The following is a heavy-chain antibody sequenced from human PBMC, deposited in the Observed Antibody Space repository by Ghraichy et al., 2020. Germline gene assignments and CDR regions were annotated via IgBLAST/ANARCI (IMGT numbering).Heavy chain of an antibody. J-gene: IGHJ4*02. CDR1: GFSFGSYS. CDR2: LSSNGNSK. V-gene: IGHV3-64D*06. CDR3: VKEKFTSGWFFDY. Sequence: GGSLRLSCSASGFSFGSYSMHWVRQAPGKGLQYVSTLSSNGNSKYYVESVKGRFTISRDISKNTLYLQMSSLRAEDTAIYYCVKEKFTSGWFFDYWGQGTVVTVSS. D-gene: IGHD6-13*01.